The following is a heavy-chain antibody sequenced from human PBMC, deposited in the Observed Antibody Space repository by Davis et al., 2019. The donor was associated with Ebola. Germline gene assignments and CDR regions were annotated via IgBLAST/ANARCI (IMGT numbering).Heavy chain of an antibody. D-gene: IGHD5-24*01. V-gene: IGHV5-51*01. CDR3: ARLDDSDGYNSAFDY. J-gene: IGHJ4*02. CDR2: IYPGDSDT. CDR1: GYSFTSYW. Sequence: PGGSLRLSCKGSGYSFTSYWIGWVRQMPGKGLEWMGIIYPGDSDTRYSPSFQGQVTISADKSISTAYLQWSSLKASDTAMYYCARLDDSDGYNSAFDYWGQGTLVTVSS.